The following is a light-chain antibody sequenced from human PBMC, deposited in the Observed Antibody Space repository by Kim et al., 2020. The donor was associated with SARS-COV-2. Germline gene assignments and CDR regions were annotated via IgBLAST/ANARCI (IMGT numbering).Light chain of an antibody. CDR1: TGHN. Sequence: TGHNPYWFQQKPGQVPRTLIYDITNKPSWTTARFSGSLLGDKAALTLSGAQPEDEGDYYCLLSYSGAWVFGGGTQLTVL. CDR2: DIT. CDR3: LLSYSGAWV. V-gene: IGLV7-46*01. J-gene: IGLJ3*02.